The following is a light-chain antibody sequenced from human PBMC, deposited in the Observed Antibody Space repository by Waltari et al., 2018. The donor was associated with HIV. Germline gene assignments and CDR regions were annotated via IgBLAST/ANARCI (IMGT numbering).Light chain of an antibody. CDR3: QSYDSSLKVI. V-gene: IGLV1-40*01. CDR2: DNT. CDR1: SSNIGAGYD. Sequence: QSVLTQPPSVPGAPGLRVTISCTGTSSNIGAGYDVHWYQQFPGSGPSLLIYDNTNRPSGVPDRFSGSKSGTSASLAIGGLQAEDEAEYYCQSYDSSLKVIFGGGTKVTVL. J-gene: IGLJ2*01.